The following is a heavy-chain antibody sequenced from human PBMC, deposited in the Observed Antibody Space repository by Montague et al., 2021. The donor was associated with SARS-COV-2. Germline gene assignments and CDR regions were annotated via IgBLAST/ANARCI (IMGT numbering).Heavy chain of an antibody. D-gene: IGHD2-15*01. CDR3: ARHEGVVVAATYKGLSVHPGWFDP. CDR2: IYYSGST. Sequence: SETLSLTCTVSGGSISSSSYYWGWIRQPPGKGLEWIGSIYYSGSTYYNPSLKSRVTIFVDTSKNQFSLKLSSVTAADTAVYYCARHEGVVVAATYKGLSVHPGWFDPWGQGTLVTVSS. V-gene: IGHV4-39*01. J-gene: IGHJ5*02. CDR1: GGSISSSSYY.